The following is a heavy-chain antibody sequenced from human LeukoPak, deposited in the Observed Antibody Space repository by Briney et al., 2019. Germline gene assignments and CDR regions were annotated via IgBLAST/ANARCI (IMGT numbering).Heavy chain of an antibody. Sequence: GGSLRLSCAASGFSFSSYGMHWVRQAPGKGLEYVSAISSNGGSTYYANSVKGRFTISRDNSKNTLYLQMGSLRAEDMAVYYCARGGYGEGTDYWGQGTLVTVSS. CDR3: ARGGYGEGTDY. CDR1: GFSFSSYG. CDR2: ISSNGGST. D-gene: IGHD4-17*01. J-gene: IGHJ4*02. V-gene: IGHV3-64*01.